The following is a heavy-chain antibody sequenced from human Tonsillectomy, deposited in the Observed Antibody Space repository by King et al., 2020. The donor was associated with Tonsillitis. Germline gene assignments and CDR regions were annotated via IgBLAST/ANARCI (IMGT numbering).Heavy chain of an antibody. CDR2: FHDSGHT. Sequence: QLQESGPGLVKPSETLSLTCTVSGGSISNNYLNWIRQPPGKGLEWIGLFHDSGHTNYNPSLKSRVTMSADTSKNQFSLNLSSVTAADTAVYYCVTGAVWLPDYWGQGTLVTVSS. J-gene: IGHJ4*02. CDR1: GGSISNNY. CDR3: VTGAVWLPDY. V-gene: IGHV4-59*01. D-gene: IGHD3-22*01.